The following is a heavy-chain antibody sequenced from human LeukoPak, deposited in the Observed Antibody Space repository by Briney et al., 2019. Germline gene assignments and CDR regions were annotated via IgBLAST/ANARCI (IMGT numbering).Heavy chain of an antibody. Sequence: SETLSLTCAVYGGSFSGYYWSWIRQPPGKGLEWIGYIYYSGSTNYNPSLKSRVTISVDTSKNQFSLKLSSVTAADTAVYYCARHLGDFWSGYYIAYWGQGTLVTVSS. D-gene: IGHD3-3*01. CDR2: IYYSGST. CDR1: GGSFSGYY. J-gene: IGHJ4*02. CDR3: ARHLGDFWSGYYIAY. V-gene: IGHV4-59*01.